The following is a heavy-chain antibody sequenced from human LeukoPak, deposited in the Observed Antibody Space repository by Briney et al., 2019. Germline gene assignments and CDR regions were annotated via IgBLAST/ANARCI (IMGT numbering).Heavy chain of an antibody. J-gene: IGHJ4*02. CDR3: ARGSNYYDSSGYSDY. CDR2: INHSGST. D-gene: IGHD3-22*01. V-gene: IGHV4-34*09. Sequence: SETLSLTCTVSGGSISTYYWNWIRQPPGKGLEWIGEINHSGSTNYNPSLKSRVTISVDTSKNQFSLKLSSVTAADTAVYYCARGSNYYDSSGYSDYWGQGTLVTVSS. CDR1: GGSISTYY.